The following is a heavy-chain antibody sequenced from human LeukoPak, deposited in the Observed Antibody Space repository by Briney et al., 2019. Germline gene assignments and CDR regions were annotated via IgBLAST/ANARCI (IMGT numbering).Heavy chain of an antibody. Sequence: GRSLRLSCAASGFTFSTYGMHWVRQAPGKGLEWVAFISFDGSYKYYADSVKGRFTISRDNSKNTLYLQMNSLRAEDTSVYYCARGSDILTGYLFRFDYWGQGTLVTVSS. V-gene: IGHV3-30*03. CDR2: ISFDGSYK. CDR1: GFTFSTYG. J-gene: IGHJ4*02. D-gene: IGHD3-9*01. CDR3: ARGSDILTGYLFRFDY.